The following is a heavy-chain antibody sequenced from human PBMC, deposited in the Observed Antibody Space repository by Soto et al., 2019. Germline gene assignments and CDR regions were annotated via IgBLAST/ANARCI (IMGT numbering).Heavy chain of an antibody. Sequence: SETLSLTCAVSGGSIGSSNWWSWVRQPPGKGLEWIGQIYHSGSTYYNPSLKSRVTISVDTSKNQFSLKLNSVTAADTALFYCARARGSYYNFDYCGQGTLVTVSS. CDR1: GGSIGSSNW. J-gene: IGHJ4*02. CDR3: ARARGSYYNFDY. V-gene: IGHV4-4*02. CDR2: IYHSGST. D-gene: IGHD3-10*01.